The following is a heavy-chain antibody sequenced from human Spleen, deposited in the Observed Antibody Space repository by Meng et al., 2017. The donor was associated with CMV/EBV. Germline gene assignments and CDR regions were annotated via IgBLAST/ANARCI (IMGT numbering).Heavy chain of an antibody. J-gene: IGHJ3*02. CDR3: ARSSTSFGDDDAFDI. CDR1: GFTFSSYW. D-gene: IGHD2-2*01. V-gene: IGHV3-7*01. CDR2: IKQDGSEK. Sequence: GESLKISCAASGFTFSSYWMSWVRQAPGKGLEWVANIKQDGSEKYYVDSVKGRFTISRDNAKNSLYLQMNSLRAEDTAVYYCARSSTSFGDDDAFDIWGQGTMVTVSS.